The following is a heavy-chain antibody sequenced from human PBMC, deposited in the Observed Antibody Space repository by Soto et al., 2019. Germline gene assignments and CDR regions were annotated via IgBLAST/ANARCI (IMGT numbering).Heavy chain of an antibody. D-gene: IGHD1-26*01. CDR3: ARMAASGSLNWFDP. CDR2: MNPGSGNA. CDR1: GYSFTNYD. J-gene: IGHJ5*02. V-gene: IGHV1-8*01. Sequence: QVQLVQSGAEVKKPGASVKVSCKASGYSFTNYDINWVRQANGEGLEWMGWMNPGSGNAGYAHKFQGRVTMTRNISISTAYMEVNSLTSEDTAVYYCARMAASGSLNWFDPWGQGTLVTVSS.